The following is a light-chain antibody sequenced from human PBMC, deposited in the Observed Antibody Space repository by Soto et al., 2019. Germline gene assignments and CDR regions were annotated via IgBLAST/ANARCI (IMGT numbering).Light chain of an antibody. CDR2: EVS. J-gene: IGLJ2*01. CDR3: SPYTSGRLV. CDR1: SSDVGAYSY. V-gene: IGLV2-14*01. Sequence: QSVLTQPASVSGSPGQSITISCTGTSSDVGAYSYVSWYQQHPGKAPKLMIYEVSNRPSGVSNRFSGSKSGNTASLTISGLQAKDGGDYYGSPYTSGRLVFGGGTNLPAL.